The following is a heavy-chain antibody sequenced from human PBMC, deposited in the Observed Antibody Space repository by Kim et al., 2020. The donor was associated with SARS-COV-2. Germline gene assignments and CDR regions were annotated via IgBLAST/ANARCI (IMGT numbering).Heavy chain of an antibody. Sequence: GGSLRLSCAASGFTVSSNYMSWVRQAPGKGLEWVSVIYSGGSTYYADSVKGRFTISRDNSKNTLYLQMNSLRAEDTAVYYCASQSEASYYDYVWGSYLGAFDIWGQGTMVTVSS. CDR3: ASQSEASYYDYVWGSYLGAFDI. CDR1: GFTVSSNY. D-gene: IGHD3-16*01. J-gene: IGHJ3*02. CDR2: IYSGGST. V-gene: IGHV3-66*04.